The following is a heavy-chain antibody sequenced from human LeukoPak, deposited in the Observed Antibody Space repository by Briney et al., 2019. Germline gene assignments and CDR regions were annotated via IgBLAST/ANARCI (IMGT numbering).Heavy chain of an antibody. D-gene: IGHD3-3*01. V-gene: IGHV4-34*01. J-gene: IGHJ5*02. CDR2: INHSGST. Sequence: SETLSLTCAVYGGSFSGYYCSWIRQPPGKGLEWNGEINHSGSTNYNPSLKSRVTISVDTSKNQFSLKLSSVTAADTAVYYCARGRLEWLSEWDNWFDPWGQGTLVTVSS. CDR3: ARGRLEWLSEWDNWFDP. CDR1: GGSFSGYY.